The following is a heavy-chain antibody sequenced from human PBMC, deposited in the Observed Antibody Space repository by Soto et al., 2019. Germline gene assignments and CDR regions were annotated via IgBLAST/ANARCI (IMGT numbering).Heavy chain of an antibody. CDR3: ARQGTDFCSGYSTNWFDP. V-gene: IGHV4-39*01. CDR2: IYYSGST. D-gene: IGHD3-3*01. Sequence: QLQLQESGPGLVKPSETLSLTCTVSGGSISSSSYYWGWIRQPPGKGLEWIGSIYYSGSTYYNPSLKSRVTICVDSSMNQFSLKLSSVTAAHAAVYYSARQGTDFCSGYSTNWFDPWGQGTLVTVSS. CDR1: GGSISSSSYY. J-gene: IGHJ5*02.